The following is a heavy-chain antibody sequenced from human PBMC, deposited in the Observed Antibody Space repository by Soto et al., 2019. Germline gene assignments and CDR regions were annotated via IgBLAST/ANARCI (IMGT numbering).Heavy chain of an antibody. J-gene: IGHJ4*02. Sequence: PSQTLSFTCALSGDSVSSNSAAWNWIRQSPSRGLEWLGRTYYRSKWYNDYAVSVKSRITINPDTSKNQFSLQLNSVTPEDTAVYYCARESGHPNWFGSPGGGYFDYWGQGTLVTVSS. D-gene: IGHD3-10*01. CDR3: ARESGHPNWFGSPGGGYFDY. CDR2: TYYRSKWYN. V-gene: IGHV6-1*01. CDR1: GDSVSSNSAA.